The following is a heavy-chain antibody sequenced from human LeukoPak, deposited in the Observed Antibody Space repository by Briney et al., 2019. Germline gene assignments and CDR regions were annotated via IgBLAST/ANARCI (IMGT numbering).Heavy chain of an antibody. D-gene: IGHD5-12*01. CDR1: GFTFSTYW. J-gene: IGHJ4*02. Sequence: SGGSLRLSCAASGFTFSTYWMSWVRQAPGKGLEWVAHIKQDGSEKYYVGSVEGRFTISRDNARNSVYLEMNSLRAEDTAVYSCARESTPWRGHIDFWGQGTLVTVSS. CDR3: ARESTPWRGHIDF. CDR2: IKQDGSEK. V-gene: IGHV3-7*01.